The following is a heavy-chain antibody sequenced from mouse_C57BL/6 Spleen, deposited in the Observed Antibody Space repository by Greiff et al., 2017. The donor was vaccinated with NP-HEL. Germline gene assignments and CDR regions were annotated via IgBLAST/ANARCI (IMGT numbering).Heavy chain of an antibody. CDR1: GFTFSSYG. CDR3: ARRNYVFAY. D-gene: IGHD2-1*01. Sequence: EVQLVESGGDLVKPGGSLKLSCAASGFTFSSYGMSWVRQTPDKRLEWVATISSRGNYTYYPDSVKGRFTIPLNNAKNTLYLQISSLKSEDTAMYYCARRNYVFAYWGQGTLVTVSA. CDR2: ISSRGNYT. V-gene: IGHV5-6*01. J-gene: IGHJ3*01.